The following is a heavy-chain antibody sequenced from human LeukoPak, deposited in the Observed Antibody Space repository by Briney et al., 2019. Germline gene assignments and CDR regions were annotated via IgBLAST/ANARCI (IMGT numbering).Heavy chain of an antibody. D-gene: IGHD4-17*01. V-gene: IGHV3-21*01. J-gene: IGHJ4*02. Sequence: GGSLRLSCAASGFTFSSYSMSWVRQAPGKGLEGVSSISSSSSYIYYADSVKGRFTISRDNAKNSLYLQMNSLSAEDTAVYHCARGGFRHDYGDADYWGQGTLVTVSS. CDR1: GFTFSSYS. CDR2: ISSSSSYI. CDR3: ARGGFRHDYGDADY.